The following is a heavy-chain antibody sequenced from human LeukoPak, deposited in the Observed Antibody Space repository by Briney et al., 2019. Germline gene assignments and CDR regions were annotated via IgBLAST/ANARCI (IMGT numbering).Heavy chain of an antibody. D-gene: IGHD5-12*01. J-gene: IGHJ4*02. Sequence: ASVKVSCKASGYTFTGYYMHWVRQAPGQGLEWMGWINPNSGNTGYAQKFQGRVTITRNTSISTAYMELSSLRSEDTAVYYCARVGGYSGYDFDYWGQGTLVTVSS. CDR2: INPNSGNT. V-gene: IGHV1-8*03. CDR1: GYTFTGYY. CDR3: ARVGGYSGYDFDY.